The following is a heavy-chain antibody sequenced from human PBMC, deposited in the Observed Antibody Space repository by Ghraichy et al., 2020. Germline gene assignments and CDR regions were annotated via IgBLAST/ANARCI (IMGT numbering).Heavy chain of an antibody. V-gene: IGHV4-59*01. CDR3: ARNRDSGYIGGCYVDYYMGV. CDR1: GGSINSFY. J-gene: IGHJ6*03. Sequence: SETLSLTCTVSGGSINSFYWSWIRQPPGKGLQWIGYIYYSGSTNYNPSLKSRVAISGDTSKNQFSLKLSSVTAADTAVYYCARNRDSGYIGGCYVDYYMGVGAKGTTVTV. CDR2: IYYSGST. D-gene: IGHD6-19*01.